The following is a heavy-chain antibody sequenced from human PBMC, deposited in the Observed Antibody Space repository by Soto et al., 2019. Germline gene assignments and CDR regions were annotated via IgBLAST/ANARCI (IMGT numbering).Heavy chain of an antibody. CDR1: GFTFSTYG. D-gene: IGHD1-26*01. CDR2: MGNDGITT. J-gene: IGHJ3*02. V-gene: IGHV3-30*18. CDR3: AKEFQWERHAFDI. Sequence: QVQLVESGGGVVQPGRSLRLSCAASGFTFSTYGMHWVRQAPGKGLEWVAVMGNDGITTFYADSVKGRFTISRDNSKNTVLLQMNSLRADDTAVDDCAKEFQWERHAFDIWGQGTMVTVSS.